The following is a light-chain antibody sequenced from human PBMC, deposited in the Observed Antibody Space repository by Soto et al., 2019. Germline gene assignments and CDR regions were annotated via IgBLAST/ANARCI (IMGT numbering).Light chain of an antibody. CDR2: DAS. V-gene: IGKV1-5*01. CDR1: QSISSW. J-gene: IGKJ1*01. CDR3: QHVNSYST. Sequence: DIQMTQSPSTLSASVGDRVTITCRASQSISSWLSWYQQKPGKAPKLLIYDASSLESGVPSKFSSSGSGTEFTLTISSLQPDDFASYYCQHVNSYSTFGQGTKVEIK.